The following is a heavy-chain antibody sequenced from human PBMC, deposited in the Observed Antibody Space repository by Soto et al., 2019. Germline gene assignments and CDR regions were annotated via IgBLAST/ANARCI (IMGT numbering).Heavy chain of an antibody. Sequence: GGSLRLSCSASGFMFSSYGMHWVRQAPGKGLEYVSAISSDGGSTYYADSVKGKFTISRDNSKNSLYLQMTSLRFEDTAVYYCVNSHPRSGHGNDWYLTTAFDIWGQGTMVTVSS. CDR3: VNSHPRSGHGNDWYLTTAFDI. D-gene: IGHD3-3*01. CDR2: ISSDGGST. J-gene: IGHJ3*02. CDR1: GFMFSSYG. V-gene: IGHV3-64D*08.